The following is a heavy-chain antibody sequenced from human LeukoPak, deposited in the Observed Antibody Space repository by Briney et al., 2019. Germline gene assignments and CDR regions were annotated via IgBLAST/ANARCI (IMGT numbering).Heavy chain of an antibody. CDR1: GYTLTYRY. CDR2: ITPFNGNT. Sequence: SVKVSCKASGYTLTYRYLHWVRQAPGQALEWMGWITPFNGNTNYAQKFQDRVTITRDRSMSTAYMELSSLRSEDTAMYYCARSGIAAAGNWYFDLWGRGTLVTVSS. CDR3: ARSGIAAAGNWYFDL. D-gene: IGHD6-13*01. V-gene: IGHV1-45*02. J-gene: IGHJ2*01.